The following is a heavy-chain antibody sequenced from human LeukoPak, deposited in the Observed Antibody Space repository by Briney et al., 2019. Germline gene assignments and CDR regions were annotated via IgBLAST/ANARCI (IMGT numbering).Heavy chain of an antibody. CDR3: ARSRGIVGATPFDY. D-gene: IGHD1-26*01. CDR1: GYTFTSYG. J-gene: IGHJ4*02. Sequence: ASVKVSCKASGYTFTSYGISWVRQAPGQGLEWMGWISAYNGNTNYAQKLQGRVTMTTDTSTSTAYMELRSLRSDDTAVYYCARSRGIVGATPFDYWGQGTLVTVFS. CDR2: ISAYNGNT. V-gene: IGHV1-18*01.